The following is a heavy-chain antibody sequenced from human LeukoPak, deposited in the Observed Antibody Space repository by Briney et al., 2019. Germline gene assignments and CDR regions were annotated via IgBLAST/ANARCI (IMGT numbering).Heavy chain of an antibody. Sequence: SETLSLTCAVYGGPFSGYYWSWIRQPPGKGLEWIGEINHSGSTNYNPSLKSRVTISVDTSKNQFSLKLSSVTAADTAVYYCARGRYDKRRDFDYWGQGTLVTVSS. D-gene: IGHD2-2*01. CDR2: INHSGST. V-gene: IGHV4-34*01. CDR3: ARGRYDKRRDFDY. CDR1: GGPFSGYY. J-gene: IGHJ4*02.